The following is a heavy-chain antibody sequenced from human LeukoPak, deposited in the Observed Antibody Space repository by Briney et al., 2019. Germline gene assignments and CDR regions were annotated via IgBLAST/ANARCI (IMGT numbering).Heavy chain of an antibody. J-gene: IGHJ4*02. Sequence: PGRSLRLSCAASGFTFSSYAMHWVRQAPGKGLEWVAVISDDGNNKYYADSVKGRFTISRDNSKNAVYLQVNSMRGEDTAVYYCAIDVVVRYKYGYRHWGQGTLVTVSS. CDR1: GFTFSSYA. CDR3: AIDVVVRYKYGYRH. V-gene: IGHV3-30-3*01. D-gene: IGHD5-18*01. CDR2: ISDDGNNK.